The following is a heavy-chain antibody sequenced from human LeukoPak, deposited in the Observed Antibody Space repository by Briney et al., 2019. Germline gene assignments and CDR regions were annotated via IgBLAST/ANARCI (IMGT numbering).Heavy chain of an antibody. D-gene: IGHD5-12*01. Sequence: GASVKVSCKASGYTFTSYAMYWVRQAPGQRLEWMGWINAGNGNTKYSQKFQGRVTITRDTSASTAYMELSSLRSEDTAVYYCARMAGVRVATYRGPNNWFDPWGQGTLVTVSS. CDR2: INAGNGNT. CDR3: ARMAGVRVATYRGPNNWFDP. CDR1: GYTFTSYA. V-gene: IGHV1-3*01. J-gene: IGHJ5*02.